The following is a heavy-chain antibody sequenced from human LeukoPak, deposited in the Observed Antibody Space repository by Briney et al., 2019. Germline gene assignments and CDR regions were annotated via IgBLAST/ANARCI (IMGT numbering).Heavy chain of an antibody. CDR2: MNPNSGNT. CDR1: GYTFTSYD. V-gene: IGHV1-8*01. CDR3: ASGGARYYGMDV. D-gene: IGHD1-26*01. J-gene: IGHJ6*02. Sequence: GASVKVSWKASGYTFTSYDISWVRQATGEGLEWMGWMNPNSGNTGYAQKFQGRVTMTRNTSISTAYMELSSLRSEDTAVYYCASGGARYYGMDVWGQGTTVTVSS.